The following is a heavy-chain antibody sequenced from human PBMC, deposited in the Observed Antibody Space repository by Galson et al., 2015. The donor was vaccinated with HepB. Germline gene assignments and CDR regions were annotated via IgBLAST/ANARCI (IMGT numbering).Heavy chain of an antibody. CDR2: ISSSGSTI. Sequence: SLRLSCAASGFTFSDYHMSWIRQAPGKGLEWVSYISSSGSTIYYADSVKGRFTISRDNAKNSLYLQMNSLRAEDTAVYYCARDTTVTTPYFDYWGQGTLVTVSS. D-gene: IGHD4-17*01. CDR1: GFTFSDYH. CDR3: ARDTTVTTPYFDY. J-gene: IGHJ4*02. V-gene: IGHV3-11*01.